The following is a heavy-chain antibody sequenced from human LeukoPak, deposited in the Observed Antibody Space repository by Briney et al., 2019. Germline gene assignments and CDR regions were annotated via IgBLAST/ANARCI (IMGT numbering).Heavy chain of an antibody. V-gene: IGHV3-23*01. D-gene: IGHD1-7*01. CDR1: GFTFSSYA. J-gene: IGHJ4*02. CDR3: AKGAGNYFFDY. CDR2: ISDSGGST. Sequence: GGSLRLSCAVPGFTFSSYAMGWVRQAPGKGLEWVSSISDSGGSTDYADSVKGRFTIYRDNSKNTLYLQLNSLRAEDTAVYYCAKGAGNYFFDYWGEGTLVTVSS.